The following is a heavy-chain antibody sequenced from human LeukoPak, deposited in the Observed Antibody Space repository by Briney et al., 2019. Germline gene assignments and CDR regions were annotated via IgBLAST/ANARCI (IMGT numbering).Heavy chain of an antibody. D-gene: IGHD6-13*01. CDR2: INHSGST. V-gene: IGHV4-34*01. Sequence: SETLSLTCAVYGGSFSGYYWSWIRQPPGKGLEWIGEINHSGSTNYNPSLKSRVTISVDTSKNQFSLKLSSVTAADTAVHYCARGSSSWYWDFDYWGQGTLVTVSS. CDR3: ARGSSSWYWDFDY. J-gene: IGHJ4*02. CDR1: GGSFSGYY.